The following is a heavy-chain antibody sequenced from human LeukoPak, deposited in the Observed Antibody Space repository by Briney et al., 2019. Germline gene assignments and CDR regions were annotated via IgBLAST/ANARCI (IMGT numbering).Heavy chain of an antibody. J-gene: IGHJ4*02. V-gene: IGHV3-23*01. CDR3: AKDREVVPGAIRLFGH. Sequence: PGGSLRLSCAASGFTFRSNTMSWVRQAPGRGLEWVSVISGSGSSTYYADSVKGRFTISRDNSKNTVYLQMNSLRAEDTAVYHCAKDREVVPGAIRLFGHWGQGTLVTVSS. CDR1: GFTFRSNT. CDR2: ISGSGSST. D-gene: IGHD2-2*02.